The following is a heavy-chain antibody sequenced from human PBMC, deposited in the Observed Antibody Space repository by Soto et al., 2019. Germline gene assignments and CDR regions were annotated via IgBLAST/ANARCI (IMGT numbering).Heavy chain of an antibody. J-gene: IGHJ6*03. CDR3: SRERDGRIAARPGKARNYYYYYMDV. D-gene: IGHD6-6*01. CDR1: GGSFSGYY. V-gene: IGHV4-34*01. Sequence: QVQLQQWGAGLLKPSETLSLTCAVYGGSFSGYYWSWIRQPPGKGLEWIGEINHSGSNNYNPSLKSRVSISVDAYKNQFSLKLGSVSAADAAVYYCSRERDGRIAARPGKARNYYYYYMDVWGKGTTVTVSS. CDR2: INHSGSN.